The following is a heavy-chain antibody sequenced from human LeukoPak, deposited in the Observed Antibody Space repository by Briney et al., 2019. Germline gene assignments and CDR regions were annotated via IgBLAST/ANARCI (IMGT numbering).Heavy chain of an antibody. CDR3: ARGRKYYDFWSGYSFDY. CDR2: INHSGST. J-gene: IGHJ4*02. V-gene: IGHV4-34*01. CDR1: GRSISSYY. D-gene: IGHD3-3*01. Sequence: PSETLSLTCTVSGRSISSYYWSWIRQPPGKGLEWIGEINHSGSTNYNPSLKSRVTISVDTSKNQFSLKLSSVTAADTAVYYCARGRKYYDFWSGYSFDYWGQGTLVTVSS.